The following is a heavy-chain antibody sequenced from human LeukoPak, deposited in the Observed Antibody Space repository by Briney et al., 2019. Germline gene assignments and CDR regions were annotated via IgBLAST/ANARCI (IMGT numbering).Heavy chain of an antibody. Sequence: SETLSLTCTVSGGSISSYYWSWIRQPPGKGLEWIGYIYYSGSTNYNPSLKGRVTISVDTSKNQFSLKLSSVTAADTAVYYCARLSKTLVFLDYYYGMDVWGQGTTVTVSS. CDR1: GGSISSYY. D-gene: IGHD2/OR15-2a*01. J-gene: IGHJ6*02. CDR3: ARLSKTLVFLDYYYGMDV. CDR2: IYYSGST. V-gene: IGHV4-59*08.